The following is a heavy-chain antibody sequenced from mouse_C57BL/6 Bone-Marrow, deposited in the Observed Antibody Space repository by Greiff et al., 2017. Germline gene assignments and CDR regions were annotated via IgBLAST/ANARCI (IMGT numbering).Heavy chain of an antibody. CDR3: ARGLYYYAMDY. Sequence: VKLQESGAELVKPGASVKISCKASGYAFSSYWMNWVKQRPGKGLEWIGQIYPGDGDTNYNGKFKGKATLTADKSSSTAYMQLSSLTSEDSAVYFCARGLYYYAMDYWGQGTSVTVSS. J-gene: IGHJ4*01. CDR2: IYPGDGDT. CDR1: GYAFSSYW. V-gene: IGHV1-80*01. D-gene: IGHD3-1*01.